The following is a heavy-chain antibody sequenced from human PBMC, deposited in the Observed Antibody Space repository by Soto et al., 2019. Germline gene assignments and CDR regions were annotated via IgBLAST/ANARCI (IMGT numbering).Heavy chain of an antibody. CDR3: ARAVVNQPPVYYYYGMDV. V-gene: IGHV4-31*03. Sequence: QVQLQESGPGLVKPSQTLSLTCTVSGGSISSGGYYWSWIRQHPGKGLEWIGYIYYSGRTYYNPSLQSRVTIAVDTSNNQFSLKLSSVTAADTAVYYCARAVVNQPPVYYYYGMDVWGQGTTVTVSS. CDR2: IYYSGRT. CDR1: GGSISSGGYY. J-gene: IGHJ6*02.